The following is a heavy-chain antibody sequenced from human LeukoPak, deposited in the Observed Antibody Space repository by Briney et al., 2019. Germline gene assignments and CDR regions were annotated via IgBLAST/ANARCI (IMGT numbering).Heavy chain of an antibody. J-gene: IGHJ4*02. D-gene: IGHD4-17*01. Sequence: SLRLSCEASGFNFADYAMHWVRQAPGKGLEYVSGINWKGDSIGYADSVKGRFTISRDNAKNSLYLQMNNLGVEDTALYYCAKDAYSGYGDFDYWGQGTLVTVSS. CDR2: INWKGDSI. V-gene: IGHV3-9*01. CDR1: GFNFADYA. CDR3: AKDAYSGYGDFDY.